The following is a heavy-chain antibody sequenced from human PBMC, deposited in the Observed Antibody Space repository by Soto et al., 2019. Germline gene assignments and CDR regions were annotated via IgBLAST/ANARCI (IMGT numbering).Heavy chain of an antibody. Sequence: ASVKVSCKASGYTFTGYCMHWVRQAPGQGLEWMGWINPNSGGTNYAQKFQGWVTMTRDTSISTAYMELSRLRSDDTAVYYCAREGDIVVVVAATQAEYYFDYWGQGALVTVSS. CDR3: AREGDIVVVVAATQAEYYFDY. D-gene: IGHD2-15*01. CDR2: INPNSGGT. CDR1: GYTFTGYC. V-gene: IGHV1-2*04. J-gene: IGHJ4*02.